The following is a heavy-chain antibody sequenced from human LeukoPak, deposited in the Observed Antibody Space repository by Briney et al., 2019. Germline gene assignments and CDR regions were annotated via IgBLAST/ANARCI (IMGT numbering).Heavy chain of an antibody. CDR1: GFTFSSYW. J-gene: IGHJ4*02. D-gene: IGHD5-12*01. V-gene: IGHV3-74*03. Sequence: TGGFLRLSCAASGFTFSSYWLHWVRQAPGKGLVWVSRINSDGSSITYADSVKGRFTISRDNAKNTLYLQMNSLRFEDTAVYYCAREGRVSGYDFDCWGQGTLVTVSS. CDR3: AREGRVSGYDFDC. CDR2: INSDGSSI.